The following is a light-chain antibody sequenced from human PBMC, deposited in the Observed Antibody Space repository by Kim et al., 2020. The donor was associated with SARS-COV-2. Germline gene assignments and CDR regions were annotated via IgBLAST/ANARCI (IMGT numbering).Light chain of an antibody. CDR3: QQRSNWPYT. J-gene: IGKJ2*01. CDR1: QSVSSY. CDR2: DAS. V-gene: IGKV3-11*01. Sequence: EIVLTQSPATLSLSPGERATLSCRASQSVSSYLAWYQQKPGQAPRLLIYDASNRATGIPARFSGSGSGTDFTLTISSLEPEDFAVYYCQQRSNWPYTFGQGTKLE.